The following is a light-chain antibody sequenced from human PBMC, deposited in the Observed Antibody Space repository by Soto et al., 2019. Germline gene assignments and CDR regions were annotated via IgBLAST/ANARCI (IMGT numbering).Light chain of an antibody. CDR1: QSISSSY. V-gene: IGKV3-20*01. CDR2: AAS. Sequence: EIVLTQSPGTLPLSPGEGATLSCRASQSISSSYLAWYQQKPGQAPRLLIYAASSRATGIPDRFSGSGSGTDFTLTISRLEPEDFAVYYCQQYHDSPMNTFGQGTKLQIK. J-gene: IGKJ2*01. CDR3: QQYHDSPMNT.